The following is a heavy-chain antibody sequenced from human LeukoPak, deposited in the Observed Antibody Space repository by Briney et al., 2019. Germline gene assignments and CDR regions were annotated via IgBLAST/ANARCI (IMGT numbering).Heavy chain of an antibody. CDR3: ARTTEGGYSYGYFYYYYMDV. Sequence: SETLSLTCTVSGYSISSGYYWGWIRQPPGKGLEWIGSIYHSGSTYYNPSLKSRVTISVDTSKNQFSLKLSSVTAADTAVYYCARTTEGGYSYGYFYYYYMDVWGKGTTVTISS. J-gene: IGHJ6*03. CDR2: IYHSGST. CDR1: GYSISSGYY. V-gene: IGHV4-38-2*02. D-gene: IGHD5-18*01.